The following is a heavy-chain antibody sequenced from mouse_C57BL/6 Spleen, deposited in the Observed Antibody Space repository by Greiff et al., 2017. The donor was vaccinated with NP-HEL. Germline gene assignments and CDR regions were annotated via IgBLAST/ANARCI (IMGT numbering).Heavy chain of an antibody. CDR3: TSYYYGSYAMDY. J-gene: IGHJ4*01. CDR2: ISSGGDYI. CDR1: GFTFSSYA. Sequence: EVKLVESGEGLVKPGGSLKLSCAASGFTFSSYAMSWVRQTPEKRLEWVAYISSGGDYIYYADTVKGRFTISRDNARNTLYLQMSSLKSEDTAMYYCTSYYYGSYAMDYWGQGTSVTVSS. D-gene: IGHD1-1*01. V-gene: IGHV5-9-1*02.